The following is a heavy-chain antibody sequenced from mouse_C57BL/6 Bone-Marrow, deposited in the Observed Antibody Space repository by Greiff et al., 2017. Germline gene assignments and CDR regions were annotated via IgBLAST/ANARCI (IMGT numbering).Heavy chain of an antibody. J-gene: IGHJ3*01. CDR1: GFNIKDYY. Sequence: VQLQQSGAELVKPGASVKFSCTASGFNIKDYYMHWVKQRTEQGLEWIGRIDPEDGETKYAPEFQGKATITANTSSNTAYLQLSSLTSEDTAVYYCASGYSSWIAYWGQGTLVTVSA. CDR2: IDPEDGET. D-gene: IGHD2-3*01. V-gene: IGHV14-2*01. CDR3: ASGYSSWIAY.